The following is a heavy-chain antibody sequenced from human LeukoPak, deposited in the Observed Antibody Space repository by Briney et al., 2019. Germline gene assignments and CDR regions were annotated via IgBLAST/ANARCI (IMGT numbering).Heavy chain of an antibody. J-gene: IGHJ6*02. CDR3: ARGRGIGA. Sequence: GGSLRLSCAASGFTFSGFWMTWVRQAPGKGLEWVANINEDGSEKYYVDSVKGRCTISRNNAKKSLSLQMNSLRAEDMGVYYCARGRGIGAWGQGTTVTDSS. CDR1: GFTFSGFW. V-gene: IGHV3-7*01. CDR2: INEDGSEK.